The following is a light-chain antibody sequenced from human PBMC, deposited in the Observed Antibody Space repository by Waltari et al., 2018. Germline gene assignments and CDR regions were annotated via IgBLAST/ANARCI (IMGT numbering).Light chain of an antibody. J-gene: IGKJ3*01. V-gene: IGKV3-20*01. Sequence: EIVLTQSPGTLSLSPGERATLSCRASQSVRISYLAWYQQKPGQASRLLIYGASSRATGIPDRFSGSGSGTDFTLTISRLEPEDFAVYYCQQYDSSPMVTFGPGTKVDIK. CDR2: GAS. CDR3: QQYDSSPMVT. CDR1: QSVRISY.